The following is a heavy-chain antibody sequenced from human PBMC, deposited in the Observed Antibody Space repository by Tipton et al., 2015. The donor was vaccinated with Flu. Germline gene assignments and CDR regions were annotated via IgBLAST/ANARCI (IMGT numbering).Heavy chain of an antibody. D-gene: IGHD6-6*01. CDR1: SDSISYYY. V-gene: IGHV4-59*01. CDR3: ARVRGAARPTYYYYYMDV. Sequence: TLSLTCTVSSDSISYYYWSWIRQSPGKGLECIGYISYSGTTNYNPSLKSRVTISLDTSKNQFSLKLSSVTAADTAVYYCARVRGAARPTYYYYYMDVWGKGTTVTVSS. J-gene: IGHJ6*03. CDR2: ISYSGTT.